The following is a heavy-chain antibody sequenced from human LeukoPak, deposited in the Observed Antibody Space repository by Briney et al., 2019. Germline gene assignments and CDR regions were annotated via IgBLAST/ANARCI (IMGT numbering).Heavy chain of an antibody. CDR1: GGSFSGYY. CDR3: ARGAVPSGWFDP. Sequence: PSETLSLTCAVYGGSFSGYYWSWIRQPAGKGLEWIGRIYTSGSTNYNPSLKSRVTISVDTSKNQFSLKLSSVTAADTAVYYCARGAVPSGWFDPWGQGTLVTVSS. J-gene: IGHJ5*02. D-gene: IGHD6-19*01. CDR2: IYTSGST. V-gene: IGHV4-59*10.